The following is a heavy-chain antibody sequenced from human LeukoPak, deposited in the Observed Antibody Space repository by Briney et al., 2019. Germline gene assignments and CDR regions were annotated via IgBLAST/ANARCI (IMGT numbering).Heavy chain of an antibody. CDR3: AKGQKDEYYFDY. CDR1: GFTFSSYE. V-gene: IGHV3-48*03. Sequence: PGGSLRLSCAASGFTFSSYEMNWVRQAPGKGLEWVSYISSSGSTIYYADSVKGRFTISRDNSKNTLYLQMNSLRAEDTAVYYCAKGQKDEYYFDYWGQGTLVTVSS. J-gene: IGHJ4*02. CDR2: ISSSGSTI.